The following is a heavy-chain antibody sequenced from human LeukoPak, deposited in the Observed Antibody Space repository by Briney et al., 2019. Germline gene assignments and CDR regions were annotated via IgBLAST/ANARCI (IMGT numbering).Heavy chain of an antibody. J-gene: IGHJ5*02. CDR2: IYYIGTT. V-gene: IGHV4-39*01. Sequence: SETLSLTCTVSGGSISSSGYYWDWIRQPPGKGLQWIGSIYYIGTTYYNPSLRSRVTISVDTSKNQFSLRLSSVTAADTSVYYCARHVPGCGGDCVWFDHWGQGTLVTVSS. CDR3: ARHVPGCGGDCVWFDH. D-gene: IGHD2-21*02. CDR1: GGSISSSGYY.